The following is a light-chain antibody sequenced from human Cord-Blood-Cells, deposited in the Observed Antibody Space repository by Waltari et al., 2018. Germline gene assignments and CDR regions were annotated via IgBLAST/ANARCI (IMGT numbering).Light chain of an antibody. Sequence: QSVLTQPPSASGTPGQRVTISCSGSSSNIGSNTVNWYQQLPGTAPKLLIYGDTQRPTGVPDQVSGYKSGTSASLAISGLQSEDEADYYCAAWDDSLNGRVFGGGTKLTVL. V-gene: IGLV1-44*01. CDR1: SSNIGSNT. J-gene: IGLJ3*02. CDR2: GDT. CDR3: AAWDDSLNGRV.